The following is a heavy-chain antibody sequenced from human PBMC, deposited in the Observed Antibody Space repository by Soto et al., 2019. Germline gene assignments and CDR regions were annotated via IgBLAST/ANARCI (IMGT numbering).Heavy chain of an antibody. CDR3: ARVLPKGYYDFWSGLHWFDP. J-gene: IGHJ5*02. CDR2: IIPIFGTA. CDR1: GGTFSSYA. V-gene: IGHV1-69*13. Sequence: ASGKVSCKASGGTFSSYAISWVRQAPGQGLEWMGGIIPIFGTANYAQKFQGRVTITADESTSTAYMELSSLRSEDTAVYYCARVLPKGYYDFWSGLHWFDPWGQGTLVTVSS. D-gene: IGHD3-3*01.